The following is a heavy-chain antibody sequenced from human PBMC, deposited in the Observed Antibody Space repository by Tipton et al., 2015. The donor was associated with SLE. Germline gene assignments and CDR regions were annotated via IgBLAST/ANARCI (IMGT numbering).Heavy chain of an antibody. CDR3: AREPATYYYDSSGYLDY. CDR2: INPNSGGT. J-gene: IGHJ4*02. Sequence: QSGPEVKKPGASVKVSCKASGYTFTSYGISWVRQAPGQGLEWMGWINPNSGGTNYAQKFQGRVTMTRDTSISTAYMELSRLRSDDTAVYYCAREPATYYYDSSGYLDYWGQGTLVTVSS. D-gene: IGHD3-22*01. CDR1: GYTFTSYG. V-gene: IGHV1-2*02.